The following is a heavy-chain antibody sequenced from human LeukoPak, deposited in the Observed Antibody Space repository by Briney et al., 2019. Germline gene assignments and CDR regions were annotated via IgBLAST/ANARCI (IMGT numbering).Heavy chain of an antibody. V-gene: IGHV3-7*01. D-gene: IGHD2-15*01. CDR3: ASRYCSGGSCYSGDY. CDR2: IKQDGSEK. CDR1: GFTFSSYW. Sequence: AGGSLRLSCAASGFTFSSYWMSWVRQAPGKGLGWVANIKQDGSEKYYVDSVKGRFTISRDNSKNTLYLQMNSLRAEDTAVYYCASRYCSGGSCYSGDYWGQGTLVTVSS. J-gene: IGHJ4*02.